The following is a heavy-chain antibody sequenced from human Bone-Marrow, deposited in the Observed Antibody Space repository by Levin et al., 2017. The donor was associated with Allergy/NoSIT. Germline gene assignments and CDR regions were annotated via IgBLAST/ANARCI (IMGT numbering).Heavy chain of an antibody. CDR2: IQHDGSEQ. CDR3: ARGRSSWYSFEF. CDR1: GFTFSRYW. V-gene: IGHV3-7*01. J-gene: IGHJ4*02. Sequence: PGGSLRLSCAGSGFTFSRYWMSWVRQAPGKGLEWVANIQHDGSEQYYVDSVKGRFTISRDNAKNSLFLQMNSLRVEDTAVYYCARGRSSWYSFEFWGQGTLVTVSS. D-gene: IGHD6-13*01.